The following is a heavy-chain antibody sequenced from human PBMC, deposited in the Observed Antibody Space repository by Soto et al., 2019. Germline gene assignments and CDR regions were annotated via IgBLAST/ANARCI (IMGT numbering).Heavy chain of an antibody. D-gene: IGHD3-3*01. Sequence: SETLSLTCSVSGASVTSGDYYWNWIRQTPGTGLEWLGYMHDSGTTSYNPSLKSRVTISRDTSKNQFSLKLTSVSAADTAVYFCARGGLYDLWSGLFDWGQGIRVTVSS. J-gene: IGHJ4*02. V-gene: IGHV4-30-4*01. CDR1: GASVTSGDYY. CDR2: MHDSGTT. CDR3: ARGGLYDLWSGLFD.